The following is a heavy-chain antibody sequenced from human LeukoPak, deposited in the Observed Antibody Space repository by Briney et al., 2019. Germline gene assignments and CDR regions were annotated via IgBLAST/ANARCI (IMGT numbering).Heavy chain of an antibody. Sequence: GGSLRLSCAASGFTFSSYAMSWVRQAPGKGLEWVSAISGSGGSTYYADSVKGRFTITRDNSKNTLYLQMSSLRAEDTAVYYCAKEVYSGSYTSYYYYYGMDVWGQGTTVTVSS. V-gene: IGHV3-23*01. CDR3: AKEVYSGSYTSYYYYYGMDV. J-gene: IGHJ6*02. CDR1: GFTFSSYA. CDR2: ISGSGGST. D-gene: IGHD1-26*01.